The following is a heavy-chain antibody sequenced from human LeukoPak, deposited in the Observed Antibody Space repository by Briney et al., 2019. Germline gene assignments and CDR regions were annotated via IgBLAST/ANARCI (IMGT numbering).Heavy chain of an antibody. J-gene: IGHJ4*02. CDR3: ARGQENCGGDCGVAY. V-gene: IGHV4-34*01. CDR2: INHSGST. D-gene: IGHD2-21*02. CDR1: GGSFSGYY. Sequence: SETLSLTCAVYGGSFSGYYWSWIRQPPGKGLEWIGEINHSGSTNYNPSLKSRVTISVDTSKNQFSLKLSSVTAADTAVYYCARGQENCGGDCGVAYWGQGTLVTVSS.